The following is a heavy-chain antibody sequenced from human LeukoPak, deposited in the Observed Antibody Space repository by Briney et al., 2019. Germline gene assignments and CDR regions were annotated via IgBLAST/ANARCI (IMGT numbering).Heavy chain of an antibody. CDR3: AKGGRAYVLLWFGDE. J-gene: IGHJ4*02. D-gene: IGHD3-10*01. CDR1: GFTLSSYA. Sequence: SGGSLRLSCTSSGFTLSSYAMTWVRQVPGGGLEWVSAISASGESTYYADSVKGRFTISRDNSKNTLYLQMNSLRAEDTAVYYCAKGGRAYVLLWFGDEWGQGTLVTVSS. V-gene: IGHV3-23*01. CDR2: ISASGEST.